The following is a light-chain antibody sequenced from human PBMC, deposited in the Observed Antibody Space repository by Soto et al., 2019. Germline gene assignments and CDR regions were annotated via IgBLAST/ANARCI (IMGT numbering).Light chain of an antibody. CDR3: GTWDSSRSADV. V-gene: IGLV1-51*02. CDR1: SSNIGNNY. Sequence: QSVLTQPPSVSAAPGQTVTISCSGSSSNIGNNYISWYQQLPGTAPKLLIYENNKRPSGIPDRFSGSKSGTSATLGITGLQTGDEADYYCGTWDSSRSADVFGTGTKLTVL. CDR2: ENN. J-gene: IGLJ1*01.